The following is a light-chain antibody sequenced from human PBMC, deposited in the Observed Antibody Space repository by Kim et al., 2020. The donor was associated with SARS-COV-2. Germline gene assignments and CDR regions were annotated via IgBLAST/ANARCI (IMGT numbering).Light chain of an antibody. CDR1: HDIKKY. CDR3: QQFDDLPIT. CDR2: DAS. Sequence: ASVGDSVTITCQASHDIKKYLNWYQQKPGKAPKVLISDASNLHTGVPSRFSASGSGTQFTFTISGLQPEDVGTYFCQQFDDLPITFGQGTRLEIK. V-gene: IGKV1-33*01. J-gene: IGKJ5*01.